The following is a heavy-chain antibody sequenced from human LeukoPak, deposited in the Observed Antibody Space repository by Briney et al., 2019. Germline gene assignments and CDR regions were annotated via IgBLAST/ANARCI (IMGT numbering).Heavy chain of an antibody. CDR3: ARSRWLQLEGYFDY. CDR1: GFIVSSNY. V-gene: IGHV3-53*01. D-gene: IGHD5-24*01. CDR2: IYSGGST. J-gene: IGHJ4*02. Sequence: GGSLRLSCAASGFIVSSNYMSWVRQAPGKGLEWVSVIYSGGSTYYADSVKGRFTISRDNSKNTLYLQMNSLRAEDTAVYYCARSRWLQLEGYFDYWGQGTLVTVSS.